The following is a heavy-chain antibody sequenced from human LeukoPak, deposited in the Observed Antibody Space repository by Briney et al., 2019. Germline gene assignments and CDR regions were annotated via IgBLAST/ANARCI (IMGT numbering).Heavy chain of an antibody. Sequence: GGSLRLSCAASGFTFSSNWMQWVRQAPGRGLVWVSRINSDGSSTSYADSVKGRFTISRDNAKNTLYLQMNSLRAEDTAVYYCARSYYYDSSGYLGDAFDIWGQGTMVTVSS. D-gene: IGHD3-22*01. V-gene: IGHV3-74*01. CDR1: GFTFSSNW. CDR2: INSDGSST. CDR3: ARSYYYDSSGYLGDAFDI. J-gene: IGHJ3*02.